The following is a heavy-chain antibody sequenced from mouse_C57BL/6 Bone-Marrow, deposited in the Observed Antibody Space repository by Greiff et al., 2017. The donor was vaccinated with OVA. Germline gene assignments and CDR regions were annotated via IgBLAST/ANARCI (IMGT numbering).Heavy chain of an antibody. J-gene: IGHJ4*01. D-gene: IGHD1-1*01. CDR2: IHPNSGST. CDR1: GFTFTSYW. V-gene: IGHV1-64*01. CDR3: ARDYYGSSTDAMDY. Sequence: VQLQQPGAELVKPGASVKLSCKASGFTFTSYWMHWVKQRPGQGLEWIGMIHPNSGSTNYNEKFKSKATLTVDKSSSTAYMQLSSLTSEDSAVYYCARDYYGSSTDAMDYWGQGTSVTVS.